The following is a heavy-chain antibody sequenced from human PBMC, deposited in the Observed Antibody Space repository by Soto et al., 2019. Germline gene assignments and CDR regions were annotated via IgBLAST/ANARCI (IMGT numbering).Heavy chain of an antibody. CDR1: RYTVKSHG. V-gene: IGHV3-23*01. Sequence: GGSLRLSCAASRYTVKSHGLSRVRQAPCKRLEWVSTIDSSGVNTHYAESVKGRFTISRDNSRNTLHLQMHDLRADDTASYYGVSWVSDSFDYWGQGIVVT. CDR2: IDSSGVNT. J-gene: IGHJ4*02. CDR3: VSWVSDSFDY. D-gene: IGHD3-16*01.